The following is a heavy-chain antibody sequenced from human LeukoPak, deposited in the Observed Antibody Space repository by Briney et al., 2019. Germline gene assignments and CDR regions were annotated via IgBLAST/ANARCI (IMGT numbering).Heavy chain of an antibody. CDR1: GGTFNGYA. J-gene: IGHJ4*02. D-gene: IGHD3-22*01. V-gene: IGHV1-69*06. CDR3: AREDYYDSSGYYDY. Sequence: SVKVPCKASGGTFNGYAISWVRQAPGQGLEWMGGIIPIFGTTNYARKFRGRVTLTADKSTRTAYMELSRLRSDDTAVYYCAREDYYDSSGYYDYWGQGTLVTVSS. CDR2: IIPIFGTT.